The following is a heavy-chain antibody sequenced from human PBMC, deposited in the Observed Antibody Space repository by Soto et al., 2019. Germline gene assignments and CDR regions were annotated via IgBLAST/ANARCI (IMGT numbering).Heavy chain of an antibody. CDR1: GGSISSSSYY. V-gene: IGHV4-39*01. D-gene: IGHD2-2*01. Sequence: SETLSLTCTVSGGSISSSSYYWGWIRQPPGKGLEWIGSIYYSGSTYYNPSLKSRVTISVDTSKNQFSLKLSSVTAADTAVYYCARHGFGIVVVPAAINYYYYTDVWGKGTTVIVSS. CDR2: IYYSGST. J-gene: IGHJ6*03. CDR3: ARHGFGIVVVPAAINYYYYTDV.